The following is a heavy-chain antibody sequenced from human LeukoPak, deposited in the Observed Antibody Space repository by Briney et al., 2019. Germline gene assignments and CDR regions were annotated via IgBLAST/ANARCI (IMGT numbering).Heavy chain of an antibody. CDR2: IEHSGST. V-gene: IGHV4-38-2*02. CDR3: ARIVSSSHDC. J-gene: IGHJ4*02. Sequence: SETLSLTCTVSGYSISSGYYWGRIRQPPGKGLEWIGSIEHSGSTFFNPSLKSRVTISVDTSKNQFSLKLSSVTAADSAVYYCARIVSSSHDCWGQGTLVTVSS. CDR1: GYSISSGYY. D-gene: IGHD2-2*01.